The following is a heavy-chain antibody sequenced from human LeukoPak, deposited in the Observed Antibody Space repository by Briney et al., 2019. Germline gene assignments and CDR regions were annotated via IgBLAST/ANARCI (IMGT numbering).Heavy chain of an antibody. CDR3: ATTPWGYYGSGSYYFDY. Sequence: GGSLRLSCAASGFTFSSYEMNWVRQAPGKGLEWVSYISSSGSTIYYADSVKGRFTISRDNAKNSLYLQMNSLRAEDTAVYYCATTPWGYYGSGSYYFDYWGQGTLVTVSS. CDR2: ISSSGSTI. CDR1: GFTFSSYE. J-gene: IGHJ4*02. V-gene: IGHV3-48*03. D-gene: IGHD3-10*01.